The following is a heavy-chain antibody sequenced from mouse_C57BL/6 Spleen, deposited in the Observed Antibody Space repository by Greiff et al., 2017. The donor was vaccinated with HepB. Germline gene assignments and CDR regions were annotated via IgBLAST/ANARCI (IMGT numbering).Heavy chain of an antibody. V-gene: IGHV3-6*01. CDR1: GYSITSGYY. J-gene: IGHJ2*01. Sequence: ESGPGLVKPSQSLSLTCSVTGYSITSGYYWNWIRQFPGNKLEWMGYISYDGSNNYNPSLKNRISITRDTSKNQFFLKLNAVTTEDTATYYCARGEGLFDYWGQGTTLTVSS. CDR3: ARGEGLFDY. CDR2: ISYDGSN.